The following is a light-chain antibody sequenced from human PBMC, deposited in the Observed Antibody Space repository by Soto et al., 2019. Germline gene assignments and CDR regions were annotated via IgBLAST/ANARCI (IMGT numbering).Light chain of an antibody. Sequence: DIQMTQSPSTLSASVGDRVTITCRASQSISTLLAWYQQKPGKAPKLLIYKASSLESGVPSRFSGSGSGTEFTLTISSLQPDDFATYYCQQYNTYPWTCGQGTKVEIK. CDR2: KAS. CDR1: QSISTL. CDR3: QQYNTYPWT. V-gene: IGKV1-5*03. J-gene: IGKJ1*01.